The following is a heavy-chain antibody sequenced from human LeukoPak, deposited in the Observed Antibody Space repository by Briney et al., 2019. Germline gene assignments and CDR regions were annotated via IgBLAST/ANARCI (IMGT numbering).Heavy chain of an antibody. V-gene: IGHV3-23*01. CDR2: ISAGGGDT. CDR3: AKDYPGNTYY. J-gene: IGHJ4*02. CDR1: GFTFSSYA. D-gene: IGHD1-7*01. Sequence: PGGSLRLSCAAFGFTFSSYAMSWVRQAPGKGLEWVSAISAGGGDTYYTDSVKGRFTISRDNSKNTLNLQMNSLRTEDTAVYYCAKDYPGNTYYWGQGILVTVSS.